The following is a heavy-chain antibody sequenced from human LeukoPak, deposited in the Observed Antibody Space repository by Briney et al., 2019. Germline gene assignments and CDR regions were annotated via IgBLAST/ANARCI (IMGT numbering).Heavy chain of an antibody. J-gene: IGHJ4*02. Sequence: PSETLSLTCTVSGGSISSSSYHWGWIRQPPGKGLEWIGSIYYSGSTYYNPSLKSRVTISVDTSKNQFSLKLSSVTAADTAVYFCARVAAAGNYYFDYWGQGTLVTVSS. V-gene: IGHV4-39*07. CDR1: GGSISSSSYH. CDR2: IYYSGST. D-gene: IGHD6-13*01. CDR3: ARVAAAGNYYFDY.